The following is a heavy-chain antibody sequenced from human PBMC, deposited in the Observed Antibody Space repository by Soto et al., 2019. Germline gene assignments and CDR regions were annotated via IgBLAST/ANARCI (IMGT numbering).Heavy chain of an antibody. J-gene: IGHJ5*02. D-gene: IGHD3-16*02. V-gene: IGHV2-5*02. CDR3: AHNEGRRKGGASISGSYRLNWFDP. Sequence: QITLMESGPTLVKPTQTLTLTCTSSGFSLTTTGVGVGWIRQPPGKALEWLALIYWDDDKRYSPSLRSRLTITKDTSKNQVVLTRTNMDPGDTATYSCAHNEGRRKGGASISGSYRLNWFDPWGQGTLVTVSS. CDR1: GFSLTTTGVG. CDR2: IYWDDDK.